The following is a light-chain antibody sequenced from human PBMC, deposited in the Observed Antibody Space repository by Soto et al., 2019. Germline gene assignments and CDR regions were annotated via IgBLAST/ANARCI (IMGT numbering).Light chain of an antibody. CDR1: SSDVGGYNY. Sequence: QSVLTQPPSASGSPGQSVTISCTGTSSDVGGYNYVSWYQQHPGKAPKFLIFEVSRRPSWVPDRFSGSKSGNTASLTVSGLQADDEDDYYCSSYAGSNNPVIFGGGTKLTVL. V-gene: IGLV2-8*01. J-gene: IGLJ2*01. CDR2: EVS. CDR3: SSYAGSNNPVI.